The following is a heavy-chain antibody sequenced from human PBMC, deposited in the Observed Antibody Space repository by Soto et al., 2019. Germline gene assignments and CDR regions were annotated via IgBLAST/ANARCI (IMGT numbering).Heavy chain of an antibody. CDR3: AREMRDCISTSCYNDPVEDYYYGMDV. J-gene: IGHJ6*02. Sequence: GASVKVSCTASGYTFTSYYMHWVRQAPGQGLEWMGIINPSGGSTSYAQKFQGRVTMTRDTSTSTVYMELSSLRSEDTAVYYCAREMRDCISTSCYNDPVEDYYYGMDVWGQGTTVTVSS. CDR1: GYTFTSYY. D-gene: IGHD2-2*02. V-gene: IGHV1-46*01. CDR2: INPSGGST.